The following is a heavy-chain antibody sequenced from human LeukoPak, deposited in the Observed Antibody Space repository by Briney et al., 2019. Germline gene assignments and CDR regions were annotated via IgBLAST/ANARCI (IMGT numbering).Heavy chain of an antibody. CDR1: GFTFSSYA. CDR2: ISDSGGST. J-gene: IGHJ6*04. CDR3: ARDSRPYYYDSSGYALNV. Sequence: GGSLRLSCAASGFTFSSYAMNWVRQAPGKGREGVSVISDSGGSTYYADSVKGRFTISRDNSKNTLYLQMNSLRAEDTAVYYCARDSRPYYYDSSGYALNVWGKGTTVTISS. D-gene: IGHD3-22*01. V-gene: IGHV3-23*01.